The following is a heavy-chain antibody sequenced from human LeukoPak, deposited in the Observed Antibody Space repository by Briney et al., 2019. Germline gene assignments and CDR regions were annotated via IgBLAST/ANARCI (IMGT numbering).Heavy chain of an antibody. Sequence: SGTLSLTCAVSGGSISSSNWWTWVRQPPGKGLEWIGEIYHSGSTNYNPSLKSRVTISVDTSKNQFSLKLSSVTAADTAVYYCARGARAGAAAGYYFDYWGQGTLVTVSS. D-gene: IGHD6-13*01. CDR2: IYHSGST. V-gene: IGHV4-4*02. J-gene: IGHJ4*02. CDR1: GGSISSSNW. CDR3: ARGARAGAAAGYYFDY.